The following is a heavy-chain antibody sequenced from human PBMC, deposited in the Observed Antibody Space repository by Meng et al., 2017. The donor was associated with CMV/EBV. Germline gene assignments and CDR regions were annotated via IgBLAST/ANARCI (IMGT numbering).Heavy chain of an antibody. Sequence: GGSLRLSCAASGFTFSSYWMHWVRQAPGKGLVWVSRINSDGSSTSYADSVKGRFTIFRDNAKNTLYLQMNSLRAEDTAVYYCAKVSSGGCGGDCYSYYYYGMDVWGQGTTVTVSS. CDR3: AKVSSGGCGGDCYSYYYYGMDV. D-gene: IGHD2-21*01. J-gene: IGHJ6*02. CDR2: INSDGSST. CDR1: GFTFSSYW. V-gene: IGHV3-74*01.